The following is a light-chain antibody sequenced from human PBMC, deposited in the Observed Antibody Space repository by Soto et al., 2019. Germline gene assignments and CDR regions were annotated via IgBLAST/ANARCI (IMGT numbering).Light chain of an antibody. Sequence: QLVLTQPPSVSGAPGQRVTISCAGSSSNIGAGYDVHWYQQLPGTAPKLLIYGNSNRPSGVRDRFSGSKSGTLASLAITGLQAEDEAEYYCQSYDTSLSGHWVFGGGTKLTVL. J-gene: IGLJ3*02. CDR2: GNS. V-gene: IGLV1-40*01. CDR1: SSNIGAGYD. CDR3: QSYDTSLSGHWV.